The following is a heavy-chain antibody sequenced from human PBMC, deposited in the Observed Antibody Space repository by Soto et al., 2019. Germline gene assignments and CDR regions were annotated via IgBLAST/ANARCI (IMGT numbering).Heavy chain of an antibody. J-gene: IGHJ4*02. Sequence: EVQLVESGGGLVQPGGSLRLSCAASGFTFSNAWMSWVRQAPGKGLEWVGRIKSKTDGGTTDYAAPVKGRFTISRDDSKNTLYLQMNSLKTEDTAVYYCTTDVGPVVTIFGVVRRDYWGQGTLVTVSS. CDR2: IKSKTDGGTT. D-gene: IGHD3-3*01. CDR3: TTDVGPVVTIFGVVRRDY. V-gene: IGHV3-15*01. CDR1: GFTFSNAW.